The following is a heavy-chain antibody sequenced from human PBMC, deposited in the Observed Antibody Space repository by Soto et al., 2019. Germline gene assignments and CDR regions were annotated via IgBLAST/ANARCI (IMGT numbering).Heavy chain of an antibody. CDR3: ARVGISSSDAFDI. Sequence: PSETLSLTCTASGGSISSGGYYWSWIRQHPEKGLEWIGYIYYTGNTYYNASLKSRVTISVDTSNNQFSLKLSSVTAADTAVYYCARVGISSSDAFDIWGQGTTVTVSS. D-gene: IGHD6-6*01. CDR1: GGSISSGGYY. J-gene: IGHJ3*02. CDR2: IYYTGNT. V-gene: IGHV4-31*03.